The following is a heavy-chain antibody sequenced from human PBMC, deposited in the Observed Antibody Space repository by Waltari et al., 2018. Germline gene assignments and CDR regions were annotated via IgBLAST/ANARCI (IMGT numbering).Heavy chain of an antibody. D-gene: IGHD3-10*01. J-gene: IGHJ4*02. V-gene: IGHV3-23*01. Sequence: EVQLLESGGAFVRPGGSLRLSCAASGFNFSNYPMHWVRQAPGKGLEWVASINFSGGNTVYADSVKGRSNIARDNSKNTLSIQLDSLRLDDTAVYFCARVNRESLIRGATIDSWGQGTRVTVSS. CDR3: ARVNRESLIRGATIDS. CDR2: INFSGGNT. CDR1: GFNFSNYP.